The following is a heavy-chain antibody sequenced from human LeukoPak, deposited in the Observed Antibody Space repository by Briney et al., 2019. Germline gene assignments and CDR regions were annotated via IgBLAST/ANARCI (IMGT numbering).Heavy chain of an antibody. CDR1: GFTFSSYA. J-gene: IGHJ4*02. CDR2: ISGSGGST. V-gene: IGHV3-23*01. D-gene: IGHD3-22*01. CDR3: AREPDSSGYYFDY. Sequence: PGGSLRLSCAASGFTFSSYAMSWVRQAPGKGLEWVSAISGSGGSTYYADSVKGRFTISRDNAKNSLYLQMNSLRAEDTAVYYCAREPDSSGYYFDYWGQGTLVTVSS.